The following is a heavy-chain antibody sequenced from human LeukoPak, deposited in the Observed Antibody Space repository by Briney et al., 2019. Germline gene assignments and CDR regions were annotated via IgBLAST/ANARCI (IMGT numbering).Heavy chain of an antibody. J-gene: IGHJ4*02. Sequence: GASVKVSCKASGYTFSSYGISWVRQAPGQGLEWMGGIIPIFGTANYAQKFQGRVTITADESTSTAYMELSSLRSEDTAVYYCARGKYYDSSGYLTGGYYFDYWGQGTLVTVSS. CDR1: GYTFSSYG. V-gene: IGHV1-69*13. D-gene: IGHD3-22*01. CDR3: ARGKYYDSSGYLTGGYYFDY. CDR2: IIPIFGTA.